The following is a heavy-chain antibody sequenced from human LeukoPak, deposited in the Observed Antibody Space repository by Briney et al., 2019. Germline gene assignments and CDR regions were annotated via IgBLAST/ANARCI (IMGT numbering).Heavy chain of an antibody. V-gene: IGHV1-69*05. CDR2: IIPIFGTA. D-gene: IGHD2-2*01. J-gene: IGHJ4*02. CDR1: GGTFSSYA. Sequence: GSSVKVSCKASGGTFSSYAISWVRPAPGQGLEWMGGIIPIFGTANYAQKFQGRVTITTDESTSTAYMELSSLRTEDTAVYFCAGVEGYCSSTSCPLPFDYWGQGTLVTVSS. CDR3: AGVEGYCSSTSCPLPFDY.